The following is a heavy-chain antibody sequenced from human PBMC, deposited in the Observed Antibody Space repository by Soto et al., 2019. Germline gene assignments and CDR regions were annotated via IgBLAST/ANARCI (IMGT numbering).Heavy chain of an antibody. D-gene: IGHD2-2*01. Sequence: SVKVYCKAAGYTFTNYGSTWVRQAPGQGLEWMGWITASNGNANYAREIQGRLTLTRDTSTNTASMELRSLRSDDTAVYYCARGASCSSTSCYDNFHYGLAVWGQGTTVTVSS. CDR2: ITASNGNA. CDR1: GYTFTNYG. CDR3: ARGASCSSTSCYDNFHYGLAV. J-gene: IGHJ6*02. V-gene: IGHV1-18*01.